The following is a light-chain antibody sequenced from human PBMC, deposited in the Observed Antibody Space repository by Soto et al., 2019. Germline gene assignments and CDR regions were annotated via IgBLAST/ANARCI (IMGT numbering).Light chain of an antibody. V-gene: IGKV3-11*01. CDR3: QQRHTWPTT. J-gene: IGKJ4*01. CDR1: QIIKTY. Sequence: EIVLTQSPATLSLSPGERATLSCKASQIIKTYVAWYQQRPGQGPRLLIYEASKRATGIPARFSGSGSGTDFTLTISSLEPEDFGIYYCQQRHTWPTTFGGGAKVEI. CDR2: EAS.